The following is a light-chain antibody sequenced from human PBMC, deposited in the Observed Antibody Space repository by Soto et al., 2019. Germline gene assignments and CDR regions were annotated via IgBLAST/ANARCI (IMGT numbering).Light chain of an antibody. CDR2: EVS. V-gene: IGLV2-14*01. J-gene: IGLJ1*01. Sequence: QSVLTQPASVSGSPGQSITISCTGTSSDVGGYKYVSWYQQHPGKAPKLMIYEVSNRPSGVSSRFSGSKSGNTASLTISGLQAEDEADYYCNSYTFGGSTVFGTGTKVTVL. CDR3: NSYTFGGSTV. CDR1: SSDVGGYKY.